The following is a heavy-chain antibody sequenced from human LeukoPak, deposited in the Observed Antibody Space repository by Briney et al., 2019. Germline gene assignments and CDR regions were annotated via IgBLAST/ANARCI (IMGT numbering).Heavy chain of an antibody. D-gene: IGHD6-19*01. CDR1: GFTFNSYA. CDR2: VSGSGGIT. V-gene: IGHV3-23*01. Sequence: PGGSLRLSCAASGFTFNSYAMTWVRQAPGKGLEWVSHVSGSGGITYYADSVKGRFTIFRRAEDTAVYYCAKTTAGNSSGRNPGWPVDYWGQGTLVTVSS. CDR3: WPVDY. J-gene: IGHJ4*02.